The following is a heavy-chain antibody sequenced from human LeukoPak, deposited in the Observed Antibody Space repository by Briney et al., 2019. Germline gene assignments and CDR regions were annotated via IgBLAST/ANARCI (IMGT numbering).Heavy chain of an antibody. J-gene: IGHJ4*02. CDR2: NYPTGDP. V-gene: IGHV4-4*07. D-gene: IGHD2-15*01. Sequence: SETLSLTCCVYGVSVTNYYWSWVRQPAGKRLERIGRNYPTGDPIYNLSRKSRVTMSVDMSKNHLCLKLTSVTAADAAVYYCARDLTPRGSFHYWGQGILV. CDR3: ARDLTPRGSFHY. CDR1: GVSVTNYY.